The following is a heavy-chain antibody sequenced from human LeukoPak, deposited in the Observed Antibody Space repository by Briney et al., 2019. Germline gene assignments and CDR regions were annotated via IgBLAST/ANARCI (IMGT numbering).Heavy chain of an antibody. D-gene: IGHD2-2*01. Sequence: PGGSLRLSCAASGFTFINYWMTWVRQAPGRGLEWVASINRDGSETYYVDSVEGRFTISRDNVKNSLSLQLSDLRGDDTAVYYCARGHYQLEAWGQGTTVTVSS. J-gene: IGHJ6*02. CDR2: INRDGSET. CDR1: GFTFINYW. CDR3: ARGHYQLEA. V-gene: IGHV3-7*01.